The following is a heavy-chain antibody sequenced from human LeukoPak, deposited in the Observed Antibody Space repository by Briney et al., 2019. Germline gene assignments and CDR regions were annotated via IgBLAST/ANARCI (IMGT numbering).Heavy chain of an antibody. CDR3: AKDRGSSWSLGY. CDR1: GFTFSSYG. V-gene: IGHV3-30*18. D-gene: IGHD6-13*01. CDR2: ISYDGSNK. Sequence: GGSLRLSCAASGFTFSSYGMHWVRQAPGKGLEWVAVISYDGSNKYYADSVKGRFTISRDNSKNTLYLQMNSLRAEGTAVYYCAKDRGSSWSLGYWDQGTLVTVSS. J-gene: IGHJ4*02.